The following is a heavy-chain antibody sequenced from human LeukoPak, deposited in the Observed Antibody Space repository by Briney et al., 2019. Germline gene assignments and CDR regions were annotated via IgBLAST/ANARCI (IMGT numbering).Heavy chain of an antibody. D-gene: IGHD2-15*01. J-gene: IGHJ6*02. V-gene: IGHV4-59*01. CDR1: GGPIRTYY. CDR3: ARGYCSGGSCYSLLGYYYYGMDV. Sequence: SETLSLTCTVSGGPIRTYYWSWIRQSPGKGLEWIGYIYYTGSTNYNPSLKSRVTISVDTSKNQFSLKLRSVTAADTAVYYCARGYCSGGSCYSLLGYYYYGMDVWGQGTTVTVSS. CDR2: IYYTGST.